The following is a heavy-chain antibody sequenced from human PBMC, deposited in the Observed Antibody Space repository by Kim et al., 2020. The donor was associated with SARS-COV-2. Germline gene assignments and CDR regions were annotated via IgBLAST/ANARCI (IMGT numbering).Heavy chain of an antibody. CDR2: IWYDGSNK. V-gene: IGHV3-33*01. Sequence: GGSLRLSCAASGFTFSSYGMHWVRQAPGKGLEWVAVIWYDGSNKYYADSVKGRFTISRDNSKNTLYLQMNSLRAEDTAVYYCARDPRGDYDFWSGYLDYWGQGTLVTVSS. CDR3: ARDPRGDYDFWSGYLDY. J-gene: IGHJ4*02. CDR1: GFTFSSYG. D-gene: IGHD3-3*01.